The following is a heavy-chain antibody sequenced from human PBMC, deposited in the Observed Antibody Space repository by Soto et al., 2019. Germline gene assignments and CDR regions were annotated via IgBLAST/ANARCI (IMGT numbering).Heavy chain of an antibody. V-gene: IGHV3-53*01. CDR1: GFTVRNNY. CDR2: IYGGGST. Sequence: EVQLVESGGGLIQPGGSLRLSCAASGFTVRNNYLNWVRQAPGKGLEWVSVIYGGGSTFYADSVKGRFAISRDNSKTTLYLQMNSLRVDDTAVYYCARDGSGGFDYWGQGTLVTVSS. D-gene: IGHD2-15*01. CDR3: ARDGSGGFDY. J-gene: IGHJ4*02.